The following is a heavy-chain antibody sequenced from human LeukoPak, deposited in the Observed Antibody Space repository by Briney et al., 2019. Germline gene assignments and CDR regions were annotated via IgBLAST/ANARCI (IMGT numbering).Heavy chain of an antibody. CDR3: ARDEKSGSGSYYHY. Sequence: SETLSLTCTVSGGSISSGSYYWSWIRQPAGKGLEWIGRIYTSGSTNYNPSLKSRVTISVDTSKNQFSLKLSSVTAADTAVYYCARDEKSGSGSYYHYWGQGTLVTVSS. CDR2: IYTSGST. J-gene: IGHJ4*02. CDR1: GGSISSGSYY. V-gene: IGHV4-61*02. D-gene: IGHD3-10*01.